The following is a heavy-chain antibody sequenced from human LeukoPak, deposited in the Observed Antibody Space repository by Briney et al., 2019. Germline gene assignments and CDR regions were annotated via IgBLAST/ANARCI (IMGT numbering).Heavy chain of an antibody. V-gene: IGHV4-39*01. CDR1: GGSFSGYY. J-gene: IGHJ4*02. CDR3: ARFIVATIPFDY. D-gene: IGHD5-12*01. CDR2: IYYSGST. Sequence: SGTLSLTCAVYGGSFSGYYWGWIRQPPGKGLEWIGSIYYSGSTYYNPSLKSRVTISVDTSKNQFSLKLSSVTAADTAVYYCARFIVATIPFDYWGQGTLVTVSS.